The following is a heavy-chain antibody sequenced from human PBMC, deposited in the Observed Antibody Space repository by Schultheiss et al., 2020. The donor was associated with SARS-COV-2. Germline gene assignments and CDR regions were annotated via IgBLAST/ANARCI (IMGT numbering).Heavy chain of an antibody. D-gene: IGHD1-1*01. CDR2: INPNSGGT. V-gene: IGHV1-2*02. Sequence: ASVKVSCKASGYTFTGYYMHWVRQAPGQGLEWMGWINPNSGGTNYAQKFQGRVTMTRDTSISTAYMELSRLRSDDTAVYYCARNLNWNDVYYYYGMDVWGQGTTVTVSS. CDR3: ARNLNWNDVYYYYGMDV. J-gene: IGHJ6*02. CDR1: GYTFTGYY.